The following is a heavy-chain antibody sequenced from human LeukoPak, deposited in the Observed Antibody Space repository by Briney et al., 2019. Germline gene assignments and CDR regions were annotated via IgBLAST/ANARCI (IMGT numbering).Heavy chain of an antibody. D-gene: IGHD3-3*01. CDR1: GYTFTGYY. V-gene: IGHV1-2*02. J-gene: IGHJ6*02. CDR2: INPNSGGT. Sequence: GASVKVSCKASGYTFTGYYMHWVRQAPGQGLEWMGWINPNSGGTNYAQKFQGRVTMTRDTSISTAYMELSRLRSDDTAVYYCARVGGALGQTSKYYDFWSGYGYGMDVWGQGTTVTVSS. CDR3: ARVGGALGQTSKYYDFWSGYGYGMDV.